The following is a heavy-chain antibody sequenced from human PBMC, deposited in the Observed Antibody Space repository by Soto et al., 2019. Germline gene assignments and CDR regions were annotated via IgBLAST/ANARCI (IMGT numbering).Heavy chain of an antibody. CDR1: GYTFTSYA. D-gene: IGHD1-7*01. V-gene: IGHV1-3*05. Sequence: QVQLVQSGAEEKKPGASVKVSCKASGYTFTSYAMHWVRQAPGQRLEWMGWINAGNGNTKYSQKFQGRVTITRDTSASTAYMELSSLRSEDTAVYYCARDRTGITGTTSLYYFDYGGQGTLVTVSS. CDR2: INAGNGNT. CDR3: ARDRTGITGTTSLYYFDY. J-gene: IGHJ4*02.